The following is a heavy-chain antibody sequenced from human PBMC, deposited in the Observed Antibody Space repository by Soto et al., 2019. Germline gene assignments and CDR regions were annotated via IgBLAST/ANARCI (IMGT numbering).Heavy chain of an antibody. J-gene: IGHJ5*02. CDR2: IYWDDDE. CDR3: AHSIRRDNCRGGDCYYLSS. V-gene: IGHV2-5*02. D-gene: IGHD2-21*02. Sequence: SGPTLVNPTQTLTLTCTFSGFSLSTSGVGVGWIRQPPGKALEWLALIYWDDDERYSPSLKTRLTIIKDTSKNQVVLVMTNMDPVDTATYYCAHSIRRDNCRGGDCYYLSSWGQGTPVTVSS. CDR1: GFSLSTSGVG.